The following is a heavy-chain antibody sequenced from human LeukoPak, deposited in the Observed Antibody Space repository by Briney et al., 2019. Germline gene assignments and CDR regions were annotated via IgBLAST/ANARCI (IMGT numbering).Heavy chain of an antibody. Sequence: SQTLSLTCTVSGGAISSGSYYWSWIRPPAGKGLEWVGRIYTSGSTNYNPSLKSRVTISVDTSKNQFSLKLSSVTAAHTAVYYCASEMGQQLAFYYYYYMDVWGKGTKVTVSS. CDR2: IYTSGST. J-gene: IGHJ6*03. CDR3: ASEMGQQLAFYYYYYMDV. V-gene: IGHV4-61*02. D-gene: IGHD6-13*01. CDR1: GGAISSGSYY.